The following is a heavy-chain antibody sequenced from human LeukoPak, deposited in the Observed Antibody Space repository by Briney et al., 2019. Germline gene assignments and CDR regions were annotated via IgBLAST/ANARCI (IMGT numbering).Heavy chain of an antibody. D-gene: IGHD3-3*01. CDR1: GGSFSGYY. Sequence: SETLSLTCAVYGGSFSGYYWSWIRQPPGKGLEWIGEINHSGSTNYNPSLKSRVTISVDTSKNQFSLKLSSVTAADTAVYCCASGALRFFNYWGQGTLVTVSS. CDR3: ASGALRFFNY. CDR2: INHSGST. V-gene: IGHV4-34*01. J-gene: IGHJ4*02.